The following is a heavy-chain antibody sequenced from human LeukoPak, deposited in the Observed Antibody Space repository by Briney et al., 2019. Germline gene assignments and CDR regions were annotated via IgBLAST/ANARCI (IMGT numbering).Heavy chain of an antibody. J-gene: IGHJ3*02. CDR3: AGSPTVDAAFDI. CDR2: ISGSGGST. CDR1: GFTFSSYA. Sequence: GGSLRLSCAASGFTFSSYAMSWVRQAPGKGLEWVLSISGSGGSTYYADSVRGRFTVSRDNSRNTLALQMNSLRAEDTAVYYCAGSPTVDAAFDIWGQGTMVTVSS. D-gene: IGHD4-23*01. V-gene: IGHV3-23*01.